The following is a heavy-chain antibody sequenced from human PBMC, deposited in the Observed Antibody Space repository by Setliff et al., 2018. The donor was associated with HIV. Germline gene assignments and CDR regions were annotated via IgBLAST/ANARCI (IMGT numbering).Heavy chain of an antibody. J-gene: IGHJ5*02. V-gene: IGHV7-4-1*02. CDR2: INTQTGSP. CDR3: ARALYGEYGGDLNWLDP. CDR1: GYSFINYA. D-gene: IGHD4-17*01. Sequence: GASVKVSCKASGYSFINYAMNWVRQAPGQGLEWMGWINTQTGSPTYAQAFTGRFVFSVDTSVTTAYLQISGLKAGDTAVYYCARALYGEYGGDLNWLDPWGQGTLVTVSS.